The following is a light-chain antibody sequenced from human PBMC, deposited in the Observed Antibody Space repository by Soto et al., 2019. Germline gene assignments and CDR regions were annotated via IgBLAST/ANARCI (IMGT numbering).Light chain of an antibody. V-gene: IGKV1-17*01. CDR1: QGIRID. CDR2: AAS. J-gene: IGKJ3*01. CDR3: QQSYTTPLT. Sequence: DIQMTQSPSSLSASVGDRVTITCRASQGIRIDLGWYQQKPGKAPKRLIYAASSLQSGVPSRCSGSGSGTEFTLTISSLQPEDFATYYCQQSYTTPLTFGPGTKVDIK.